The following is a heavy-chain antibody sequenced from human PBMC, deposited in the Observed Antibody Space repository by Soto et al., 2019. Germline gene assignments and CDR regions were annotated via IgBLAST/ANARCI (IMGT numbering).Heavy chain of an antibody. Sequence: AVQVSCKASGGSFSSYAISWVRQAPGQGLEWMGGIIPIFGTANYAQKFQGRVTITADKSTSTAYMELSSLRSEDTAVYYCASQYYDFWSGYYSGPVYYYGMDVWGQGTTVTVSS. J-gene: IGHJ6*02. CDR3: ASQYYDFWSGYYSGPVYYYGMDV. V-gene: IGHV1-69*06. CDR2: IIPIFGTA. CDR1: GGSFSSYA. D-gene: IGHD3-3*01.